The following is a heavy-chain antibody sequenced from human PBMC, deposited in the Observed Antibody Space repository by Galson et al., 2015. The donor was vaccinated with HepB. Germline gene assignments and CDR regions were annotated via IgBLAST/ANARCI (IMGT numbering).Heavy chain of an antibody. V-gene: IGHV3-48*01. CDR1: GFTFSSYS. Sequence: LRLSCAASGFTFSSYSMNWVRQAPGKGLEWVSYISSSSSTIYYADSVKGRFTISRDNAKNSLYLQMNSLRAEDTAVYYCARIVVPAAMGRYGMDVWGQGTTVTVSS. CDR2: ISSSSSTI. CDR3: ARIVVPAAMGRYGMDV. D-gene: IGHD2-2*01. J-gene: IGHJ6*02.